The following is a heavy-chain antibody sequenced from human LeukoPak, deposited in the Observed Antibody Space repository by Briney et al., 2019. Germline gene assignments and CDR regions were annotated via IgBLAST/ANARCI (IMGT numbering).Heavy chain of an antibody. J-gene: IGHJ6*03. CDR2: ISAYNGNT. CDR3: AREGIGWFGELVSRSHMDV. CDR1: GYTFTSYG. Sequence: GASVKVSCKASGYTFTSYGISWVRRAPGQGLEWMGWISAYNGNTNYAQKLQGRVTMTTDTSTSTAYMELRSLRSDDTAVYYCAREGIGWFGELVSRSHMDVWGKGTTVTVSS. V-gene: IGHV1-18*01. D-gene: IGHD3-10*01.